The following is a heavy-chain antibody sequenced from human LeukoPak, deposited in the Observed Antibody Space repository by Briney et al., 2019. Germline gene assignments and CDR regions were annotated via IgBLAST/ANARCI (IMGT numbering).Heavy chain of an antibody. Sequence: GGSLRLSCAASGFTFSSYWMSWVRQAPGKGLEWVANIKQDGSEKYYVDSVKGRFTISRDNAKNSLHLQMNSLRAEDTAVYYCARETYYYDSSGYYYYDAFDIGGQGTMVTVSS. J-gene: IGHJ3*02. CDR1: GFTFSSYW. CDR2: IKQDGSEK. D-gene: IGHD3-22*01. V-gene: IGHV3-7*01. CDR3: ARETYYYDSSGYYYYDAFDI.